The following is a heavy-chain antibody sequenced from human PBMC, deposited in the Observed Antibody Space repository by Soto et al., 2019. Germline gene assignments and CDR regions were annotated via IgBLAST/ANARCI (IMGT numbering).Heavy chain of an antibody. J-gene: IGHJ5*02. CDR1: GFTFSSYX. V-gene: IGHV3-30-3*01. D-gene: IGHD6-19*01. CDR3: ARDRVKWLPFDSSGWYSGWFDP. CDR2: ISYDGSNK. Sequence: GGSLRLSCAASGFTFSSYXMHXXRQAPGKGLEWVAXISYDGSNKFYADSVKGRFTISRDNSKNTLFLQMNSLRAEDTAVYYCARDRVKWLPFDSSGWYSGWFDPWGQGTLVTVSS.